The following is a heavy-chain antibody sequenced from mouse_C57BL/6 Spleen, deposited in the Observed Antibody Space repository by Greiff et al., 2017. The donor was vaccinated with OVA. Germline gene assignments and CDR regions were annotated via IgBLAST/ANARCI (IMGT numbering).Heavy chain of an antibody. Sequence: QVQLKQPGAELVKPGASVKVSCKASGYTFTSYWMHWVKQRPGQGLEWIGRIHPSDSDTNYNQKFKGKATLTVDKSSSTAYMQLSSLTSEDSAVYYCAIEGGLRASYAMDYWGQGTSVTVSS. CDR1: GYTFTSYW. J-gene: IGHJ4*01. V-gene: IGHV1-74*01. CDR2: IHPSDSDT. CDR3: AIEGGLRASYAMDY. D-gene: IGHD2-4*01.